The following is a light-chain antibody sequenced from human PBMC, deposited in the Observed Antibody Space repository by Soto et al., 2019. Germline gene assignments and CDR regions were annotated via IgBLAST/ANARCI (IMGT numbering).Light chain of an antibody. CDR2: DVS. CDR3: SSYTSSMSHV. V-gene: IGLV2-14*03. CDR1: SSDFGIYNS. J-gene: IGLJ7*01. Sequence: QSALTQPASVSGSPGQSITISCTGTSSDFGIYNSVSWYQHYAGRAPRLMIHDVSNRPSGVSDRFSGSKSGNTASLTISGLQDEDEADYYSSSYTSSMSHVFGSGTQLTVL.